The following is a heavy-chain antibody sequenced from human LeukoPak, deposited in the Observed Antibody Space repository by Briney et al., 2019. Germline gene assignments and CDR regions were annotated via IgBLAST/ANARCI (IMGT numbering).Heavy chain of an antibody. D-gene: IGHD3-10*01. CDR1: GGTFISYA. J-gene: IGHJ5*02. CDR3: ARVYGSGSTNWFDP. CDR2: IIPIFGTA. V-gene: IGHV1-69*13. Sequence: EASVKVSCKASGGTFISYAISWVRQAPGQGLEWMGGIIPIFGTANYAQKFQGRVTITADESTSTAYMELSSLRSEDTAVYYCARVYGSGSTNWFDPWGQGTLVTVSS.